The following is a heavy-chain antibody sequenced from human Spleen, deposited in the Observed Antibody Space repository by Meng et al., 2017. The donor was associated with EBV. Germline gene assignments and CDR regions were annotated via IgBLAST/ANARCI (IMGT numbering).Heavy chain of an antibody. V-gene: IGHV4-34*01. CDR1: GGSFSDYY. J-gene: IGHJ4*02. Sequence: QVQLQQWGAGLLKPSETLSLTCAVYGGSFSDYYWGWIRQPPGKGLEWIGEVNPGVNSNYNPSLKRRVTISVDTSKNELSLKVTSVTAADTAVYYCVRGLEYSSGSGDYWGQGTLVTVSS. D-gene: IGHD6-19*01. CDR2: VNPGVNS. CDR3: VRGLEYSSGSGDY.